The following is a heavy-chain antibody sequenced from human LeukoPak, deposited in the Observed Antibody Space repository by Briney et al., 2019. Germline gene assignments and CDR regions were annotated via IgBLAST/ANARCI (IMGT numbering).Heavy chain of an antibody. V-gene: IGHV3-74*01. J-gene: IGHJ3*02. CDR2: INSDGSST. CDR1: GFTFSSYW. Sequence: PGGSLRLSCAASGFTFSSYWMHWVRQAPGKGLVWVSRINSDGSSTSYADSVKGRFTISRDNAKNTLYLQMNSLRAEDTAVYYCARARTDNWNYVIRYSLGTDAFDIWGQGTMVTVSS. CDR3: ARARTDNWNYVIRYSLGTDAFDI. D-gene: IGHD1-7*01.